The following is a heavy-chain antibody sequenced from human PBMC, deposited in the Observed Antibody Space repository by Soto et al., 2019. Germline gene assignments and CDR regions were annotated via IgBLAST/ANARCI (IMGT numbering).Heavy chain of an antibody. J-gene: IGHJ4*02. CDR1: GGSISSYY. V-gene: IGHV4-59*01. CDR2: IYYSGST. D-gene: IGHD3-3*01. CDR3: ARGDYYDFWSGYFDY. Sequence: SETLSLTCTVSGGSISSYYWSWIRQPPGKGLEWIGYIYYSGSTNYNPSLKSRVTISVDTSKNQFSLKLSSVTAADTAVYYCARGDYYDFWSGYFDYWGQGTLVTVSS.